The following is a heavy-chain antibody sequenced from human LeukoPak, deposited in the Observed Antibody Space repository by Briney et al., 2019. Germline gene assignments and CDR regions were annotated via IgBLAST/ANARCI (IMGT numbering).Heavy chain of an antibody. J-gene: IGHJ4*02. D-gene: IGHD3-16*01. CDR3: ARHFLGDY. CDR1: CDTCTGHG. CDR2: ISAYNGNT. V-gene: IGHV1-18*01. Sequence: ASWWDWCKAACDTCTGHGSSWVRQATGQGLEWMGWISAYNGNTNYAQKLQGRVTMTTDTSTTTAYMELRSLRSDDTAVYYCARHFLGDYWGQGTLVTVSS.